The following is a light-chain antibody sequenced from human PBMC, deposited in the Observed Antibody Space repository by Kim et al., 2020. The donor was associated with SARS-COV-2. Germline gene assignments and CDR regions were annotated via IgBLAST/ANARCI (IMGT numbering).Light chain of an antibody. Sequence: PGQRVTISCSGSSCNIGSNTVNWYQQLPGTAPKLLIYSNNQRPSGVPDRFSGSKSGTSASLAISGLQSEDEADYYCAAWDVSLNYVFGTGTKVTVL. CDR2: SNN. V-gene: IGLV1-44*01. J-gene: IGLJ1*01. CDR1: SCNIGSNT. CDR3: AAWDVSLNYV.